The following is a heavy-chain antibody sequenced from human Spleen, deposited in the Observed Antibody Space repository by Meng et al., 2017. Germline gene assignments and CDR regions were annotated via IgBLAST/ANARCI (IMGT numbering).Heavy chain of an antibody. CDR2: IIPILGIA. D-gene: IGHD6-19*01. Sequence: SVKVSCKASGYTFTSYDINWVRQAPGQGLEWMGRIIPILGIANYAQKFQGRVTITADKSTSTAYMELSSLRSEDTAVYYCARDAGYSSGWYEDHDAFDIWGQGTMVTVSS. CDR3: ARDAGYSSGWYEDHDAFDI. V-gene: IGHV1-69*04. CDR1: GYTFTSYD. J-gene: IGHJ3*02.